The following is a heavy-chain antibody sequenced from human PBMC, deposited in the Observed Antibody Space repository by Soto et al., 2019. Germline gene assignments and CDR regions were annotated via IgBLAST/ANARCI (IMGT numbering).Heavy chain of an antibody. V-gene: IGHV4-38-2*01. Sequence: PSETLSLTCAVSGYSISSGYYWGWIRQPPGKGLEWIGSIYHSGSTYYNPSLKSRVTISVDTSKNQFSLKLSSVTAADTAVYYCARAKTYYDFWSGYYMNWFDPWGQETLVTVSS. J-gene: IGHJ5*02. CDR1: GYSISSGYY. CDR3: ARAKTYYDFWSGYYMNWFDP. CDR2: IYHSGST. D-gene: IGHD3-3*01.